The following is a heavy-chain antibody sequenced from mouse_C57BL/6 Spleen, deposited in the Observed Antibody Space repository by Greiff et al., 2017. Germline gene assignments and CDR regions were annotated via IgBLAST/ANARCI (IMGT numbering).Heavy chain of an antibody. D-gene: IGHD4-1*01. V-gene: IGHV5-16*01. J-gene: IGHJ4*01. CDR2: INYDGSST. CDR3: ARETWDAMDY. CDR1: GFTFSDYY. Sequence: EVQRVESEGGLVQPGSSMKLSCTASGFTFSDYYMAWVRQVPEKGLEWVANINYDGSSTYYLDSLKSRFIISRDNAKNILYLQMSSLKSEDTATYYCARETWDAMDYWGQGTSVTVSS.